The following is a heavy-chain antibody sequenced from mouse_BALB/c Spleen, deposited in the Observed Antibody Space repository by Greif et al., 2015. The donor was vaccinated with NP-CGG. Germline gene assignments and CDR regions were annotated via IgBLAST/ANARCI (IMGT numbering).Heavy chain of an antibody. CDR2: IYPGSGST. V-gene: IGHV1-77*01. D-gene: IGHD3-2*01. Sequence: QVQLQQPGPELVKPGASVKMSCKASGYTFTDYVISWVKQRTGQGLEWIGEIYPGSGSTYYNEKFKGKATLTADKSSNTAYMQLSSLTSEDSAVYFCARLRQLGLNGYFDYWGQGTTLTVSS. CDR3: ARLRQLGLNGYFDY. CDR1: GYTFTDYV. J-gene: IGHJ2*01.